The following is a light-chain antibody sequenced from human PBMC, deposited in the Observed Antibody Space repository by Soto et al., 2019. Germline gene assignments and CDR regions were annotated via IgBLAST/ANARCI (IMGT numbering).Light chain of an antibody. Sequence: DIQMTQPPSTLSASVGDRVTITCRASQSISTWLAWYQQKPGKAPKFLIFDGSSLQSGVPSRFSCSGSGTEFTLTISSLQPEDFATYYCQQRISWPLTFGGGTKVDIK. CDR1: QSISTW. CDR3: QQRISWPLT. V-gene: IGKV1-5*01. CDR2: DGS. J-gene: IGKJ4*01.